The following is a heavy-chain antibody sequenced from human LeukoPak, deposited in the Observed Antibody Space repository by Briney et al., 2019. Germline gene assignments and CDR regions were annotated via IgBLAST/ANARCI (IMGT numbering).Heavy chain of an antibody. Sequence: ASVNVSCKASGYTFTGYYMHWVRQAPGQGLEWMGWINPNSGGTNYAQKFQGRVTMTRDTSISTAYMELSRLRSDDTAVYYCARSAVAGTLDFDYWGQGTLVTVSS. D-gene: IGHD6-19*01. J-gene: IGHJ4*02. V-gene: IGHV1-2*02. CDR1: GYTFTGYY. CDR3: ARSAVAGTLDFDY. CDR2: INPNSGGT.